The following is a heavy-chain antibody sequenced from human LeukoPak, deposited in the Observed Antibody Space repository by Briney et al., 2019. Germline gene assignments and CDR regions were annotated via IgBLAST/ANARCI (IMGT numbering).Heavy chain of an antibody. CDR2: IIPIFGTA. J-gene: IGHJ6*03. V-gene: IGHV1-69*13. CDR3: ARAHYGSGSPYYYYYYMDV. D-gene: IGHD3-10*01. CDR1: GGTFSSYA. Sequence: ASVKVSCKASGGTFSSYAISWVRQAPGQGLEWMGGIIPIFGTANYAQKFRGRVTITADESTSTAYMELSSLRSEDTAVYYCARAHYGSGSPYYYYYYMDVWGKGTTVTVSS.